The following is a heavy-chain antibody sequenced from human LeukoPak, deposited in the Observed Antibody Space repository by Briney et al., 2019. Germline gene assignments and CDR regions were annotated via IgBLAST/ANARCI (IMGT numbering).Heavy chain of an antibody. Sequence: PGASLRLSCAASGFTFRSYWMHWVRQAPGKGLVWVSRINSDGSSTNYVDSVKGRFTISRDNAKNTLYLHMNSLRAEDTAVYYCARSCSSNSCYSCDYWGQGTLVTVSS. J-gene: IGHJ4*02. CDR1: GFTFRSYW. CDR3: ARSCSSNSCYSCDY. CDR2: INSDGSST. D-gene: IGHD2-2*02. V-gene: IGHV3-74*01.